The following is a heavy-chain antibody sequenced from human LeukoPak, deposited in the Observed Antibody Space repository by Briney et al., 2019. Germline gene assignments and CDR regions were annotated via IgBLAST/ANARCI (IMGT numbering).Heavy chain of an antibody. V-gene: IGHV3-23*01. J-gene: IGHJ3*02. CDR1: GFTFSSYA. CDR3: AKDAAPCGGDCYYDAFDI. Sequence: GGSLRLSCAASGFTFSSYAMSWVRQAPGKGLEWVSAISGSGGSTYYADSVKGRFTISRDNSKNTLYLQMNSLRAEDTAVYYCAKDAAPCGGDCYYDAFDIWGQGTMVTVSS. CDR2: ISGSGGST. D-gene: IGHD2-21*02.